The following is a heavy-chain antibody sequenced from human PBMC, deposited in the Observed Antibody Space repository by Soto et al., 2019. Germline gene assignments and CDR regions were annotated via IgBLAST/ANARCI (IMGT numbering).Heavy chain of an antibody. J-gene: IGHJ6*02. CDR1: GFTFSDYY. D-gene: IGHD1-26*01. CDR2: ISSSGSTI. Sequence: GGSLRLSCAASGFTFSDYYMSWIRQAPGKGLEWASYISSSGSTIYYADSVKGRFTISRDNAKNSLYLQMNSLRAEDTAVYYCARGIEVGAAYYYDMDVWGQGTTVTVSS. V-gene: IGHV3-11*01. CDR3: ARGIEVGAAYYYDMDV.